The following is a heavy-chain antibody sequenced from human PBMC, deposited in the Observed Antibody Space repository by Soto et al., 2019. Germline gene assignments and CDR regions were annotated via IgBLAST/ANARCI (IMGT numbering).Heavy chain of an antibody. J-gene: IGHJ5*02. CDR1: GYTFTSYA. CDR3: ARDSAWCTNGVCYPSWFGP. Sequence: QVQLVQSGAEVKKPGASVKVSCKASGYTFTSYAMHWVRQAPGQRLEWMGWINVGNGNTKYSQKFQGRVTITRDTSARKAYMELSSLRSEDTAVYYCARDSAWCTNGVCYPSWFGPWGQGTLVTVSS. V-gene: IGHV1-3*01. CDR2: INVGNGNT. D-gene: IGHD2-8*01.